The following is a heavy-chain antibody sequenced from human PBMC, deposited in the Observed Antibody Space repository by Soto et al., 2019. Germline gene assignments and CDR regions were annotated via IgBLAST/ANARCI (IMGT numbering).Heavy chain of an antibody. CDR1: GFTFSSYS. V-gene: IGHV3-48*01. D-gene: IGHD2-2*01. CDR3: AKPYCSSTSCLYYFDY. CDR2: ISSSSSTI. J-gene: IGHJ4*02. Sequence: AVSLIVSCASSGFTFSSYSMNWVRQAPGKGLEWVSYISSSSSTIYYADSVKGRFTICRDNAKNSLYLQMNSLRAEDTAVYYCAKPYCSSTSCLYYFDYWGQGTLVSVSS.